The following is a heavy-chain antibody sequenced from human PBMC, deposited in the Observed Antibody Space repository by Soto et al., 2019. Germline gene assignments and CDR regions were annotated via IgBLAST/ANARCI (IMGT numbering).Heavy chain of an antibody. CDR1: GFTFSSYW. Sequence: EVQLVESGGGLVQPGGSLRLSCAASGFTFSSYWMSWVRQAPGKGLEWVANIKQDGSENYYVDSVKGRFTISRDNAKNSLYLQMNSLRAEDTAVYYCARDLLGGGGSMDVWGQGTTVTVSS. CDR3: ARDLLGGGGSMDV. J-gene: IGHJ6*02. D-gene: IGHD3-16*01. V-gene: IGHV3-7*05. CDR2: IKQDGSEN.